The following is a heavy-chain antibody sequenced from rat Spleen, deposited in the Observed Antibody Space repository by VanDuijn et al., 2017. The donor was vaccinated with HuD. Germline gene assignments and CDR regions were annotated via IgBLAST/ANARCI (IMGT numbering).Heavy chain of an antibody. CDR2: ISYDGTNT. V-gene: IGHV5-7*01. CDR3: ARAGYLRDWYFDF. CDR1: GFTFSHYD. D-gene: IGHD1-11*01. Sequence: EVQLVESGGGLVQPGRSMKLSCAASGFTFSHYDMAWVRQAQKKGLEWVAFISYDGTNTYYRDSVRGRFIISRDDAKSTLYLQMDSLRSADTATYYCARAGYLRDWYFDFWGPGTMVTVSS. J-gene: IGHJ1*01.